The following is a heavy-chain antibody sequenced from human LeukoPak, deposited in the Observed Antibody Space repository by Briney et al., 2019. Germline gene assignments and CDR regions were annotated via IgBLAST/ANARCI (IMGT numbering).Heavy chain of an antibody. J-gene: IGHJ6*02. Sequence: SVKVSCKASGGTFSSYAISWVRQAPGQGLEWMGGIIPTFGTANYAQKFQGRVTITADESTSTAYMELSSLRSEDTAVYYCARTYDFWSGYHDDYYGMDVWGQGTTVTVSS. CDR1: GGTFSSYA. D-gene: IGHD3-3*01. CDR3: ARTYDFWSGYHDDYYGMDV. V-gene: IGHV1-69*13. CDR2: IIPTFGTA.